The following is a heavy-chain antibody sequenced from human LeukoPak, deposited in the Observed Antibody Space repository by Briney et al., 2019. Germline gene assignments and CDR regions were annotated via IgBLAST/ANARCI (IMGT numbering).Heavy chain of an antibody. V-gene: IGHV4-30-2*01. J-gene: IGHJ4*02. CDR3: ARIGSGSYSGSYPRDY. D-gene: IGHD1-26*01. Sequence: SETLSLTCTVSGGSISSGGYYWSWIRQPPGKGLEWIGYIYHSGSTYYNPSLKSRVTISVDRSENQFSLKLSSVTAADTAVYYCARIGSGSYSGSYPRDYWGQGTLVTVSS. CDR2: IYHSGST. CDR1: GGSISSGGYY.